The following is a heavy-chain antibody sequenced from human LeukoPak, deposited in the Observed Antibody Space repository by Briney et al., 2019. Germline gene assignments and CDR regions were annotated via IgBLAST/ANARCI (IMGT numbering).Heavy chain of an antibody. CDR2: ITNSGNSK. J-gene: IGHJ3*02. V-gene: IGHV3-48*01. D-gene: IGHD1-26*01. Sequence: GGPLRLSCAASEFTFSSYSMNWVRQAPGKGLEWVSYITNSGNSKSYADSVKGRFTISRDNTKNSLYLQMTGLRAEDTAVYYCARKALDIVGATIGAFDIWGQGTMVTVSS. CDR1: EFTFSSYS. CDR3: ARKALDIVGATIGAFDI.